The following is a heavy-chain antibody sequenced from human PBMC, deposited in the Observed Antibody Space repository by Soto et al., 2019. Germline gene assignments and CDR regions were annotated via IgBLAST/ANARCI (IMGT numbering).Heavy chain of an antibody. Sequence: QVQLVQSGAEVKKPGASVKVSCKASGYTFTSYYMHWVRQAPGQGLEWMGIINPSGGSTSYAQKFQGRVTXXRXTXXSTVYMELSSLRSEDTAVYYCARGYQLPNLEAFDIWGQGTMVTVSS. D-gene: IGHD2-2*01. CDR2: INPSGGST. CDR1: GYTFTSYY. V-gene: IGHV1-46*03. CDR3: ARGYQLPNLEAFDI. J-gene: IGHJ3*02.